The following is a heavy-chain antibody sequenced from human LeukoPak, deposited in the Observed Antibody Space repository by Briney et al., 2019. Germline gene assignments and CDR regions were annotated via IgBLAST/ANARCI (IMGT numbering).Heavy chain of an antibody. J-gene: IGHJ5*02. Sequence: GESLKTSCKGLGYSFSNYWIGWVRQMPGKGLEWMGIIYPGDSDTKYSPSFQGQVTISADRAISTAYLQWSSLKASDTAMYYCARRSSQKGSFDPWGQGTLVTVSS. V-gene: IGHV5-51*01. CDR1: GYSFSNYW. CDR3: ARRSSQKGSFDP. D-gene: IGHD6-13*01. CDR2: IYPGDSDT.